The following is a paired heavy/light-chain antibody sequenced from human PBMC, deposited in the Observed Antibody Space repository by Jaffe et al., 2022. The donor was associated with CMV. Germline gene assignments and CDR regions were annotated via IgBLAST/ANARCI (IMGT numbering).Light chain of an antibody. CDR2: EVT. CDR3: SSYAGSNNVA. V-gene: IGLV2-8*01. J-gene: IGLJ2*01. CDR1: SSDVGGYNY. Sequence: QSALTQPPSASGSPGQSVTISCTGTSSDVGGYNYVSWYQQHPGKAPKLMIYEVTKRPSGVPDRFSGSKSGNTASLTVSGLQAEDEADYYCSSYAGSNNVAFGGGTKLTVL.
Heavy chain of an antibody. V-gene: IGHV1-69*09. CDR3: ARCSWPWYFDL. J-gene: IGHJ2*01. CDR2: ITPIVNIA. Sequence: QVQPVQSGAEVKKPGSSVKVSCKASGGTFSSYPISWVRQAPGQGLEWMGRITPIVNIANYAQKFQGRVTITADTSTSTAYMELSSLTSEDTAVYYCARCSWPWYFDLWGRGTLVTVSS. CDR1: GGTFSSYP. D-gene: IGHD3-10*02.